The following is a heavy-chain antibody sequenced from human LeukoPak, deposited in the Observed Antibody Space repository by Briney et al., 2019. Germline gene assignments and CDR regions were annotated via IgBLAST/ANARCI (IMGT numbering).Heavy chain of an antibody. J-gene: IGHJ4*02. CDR1: GGSISGFY. V-gene: IGHV4-59*08. CDR3: ARQMGNFDY. CDR2: MYYSGDT. D-gene: IGHD7-27*01. Sequence: SETLSLTCTVSGGSISGFYWSWIRQPPGKALEYISYMYYSGDTSYNPSLKSRVSISVDTSKNQFSLKLSSVTAADTAVYYCARQMGNFDYWGQGTLVTVSS.